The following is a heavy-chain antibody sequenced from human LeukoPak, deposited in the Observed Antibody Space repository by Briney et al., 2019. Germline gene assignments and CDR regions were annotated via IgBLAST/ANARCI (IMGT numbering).Heavy chain of an antibody. Sequence: PSETLSLTCTVSGGSISSYYWSWIRQPPGKGLEWIGYIYYSGSTNYNPSLKSRVTISVDTSKNQFSLKLSSVTAADTAVYYCARVAQGYYFDYWGQGTLVTVSS. J-gene: IGHJ4*02. CDR3: ARVAQGYYFDY. CDR1: GGSISSYY. CDR2: IYYSGST. V-gene: IGHV4-59*01.